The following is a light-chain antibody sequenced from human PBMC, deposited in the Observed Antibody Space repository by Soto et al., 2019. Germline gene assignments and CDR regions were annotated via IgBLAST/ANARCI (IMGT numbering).Light chain of an antibody. J-gene: IGLJ3*02. CDR1: NNDIGSYNF. CDR2: DDK. CDR3: SSYKNRSTNTWV. V-gene: IGLV2-14*02. Sequence: QSALTQPASVSGSPGQSITFSCTGTNNDIGSYNFVSWYQQHPGRAPKLVIYDDKKRPSGVSNRFSASKSGNTASLTISGLQAEEEADYYSSSYKNRSTNTWVFGRGTKLT.